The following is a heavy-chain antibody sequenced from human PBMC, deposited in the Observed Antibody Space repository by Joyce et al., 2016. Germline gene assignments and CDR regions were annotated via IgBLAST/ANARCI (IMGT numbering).Heavy chain of an antibody. V-gene: IGHV3-72*01. CDR1: GFTFSDHF. CDR3: ARSTWNSGFDY. D-gene: IGHD1-1*01. CDR2: SRNRADST. Sequence: EVQLVESGGGLVQPGGSLGFSCEGSGFTFSDHFIDWVRQAPGKGLEWVARSRNRADSTEYAASVKGRFTISRDDPKNTLYLQMNRLEIEDTAVYFCARSTWNSGFDYWGQGTLVTVSS. J-gene: IGHJ4*02.